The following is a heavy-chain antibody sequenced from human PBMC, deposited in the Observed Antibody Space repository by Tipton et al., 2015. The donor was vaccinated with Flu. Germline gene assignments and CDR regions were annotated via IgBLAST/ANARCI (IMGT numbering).Heavy chain of an antibody. J-gene: IGHJ6*02. Sequence: LRLSCTVSGGSISSYYWSSIRQPAGKGLEWIGRIYTSGSTNYNPSLKSRVTMSVDTSKNQFSLKLSSVTAADTAVYYCARDSQQLVHRYYYYGMDVWGQGTTVTVSS. CDR3: ARDSQQLVHRYYYYGMDV. V-gene: IGHV4-4*07. D-gene: IGHD6-13*01. CDR1: GGSISSYY. CDR2: IYTSGST.